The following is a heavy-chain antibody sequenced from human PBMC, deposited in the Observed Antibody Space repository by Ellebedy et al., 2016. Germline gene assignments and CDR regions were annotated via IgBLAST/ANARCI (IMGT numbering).Heavy chain of an antibody. CDR3: VTGHNGAFDF. J-gene: IGHJ3*01. Sequence: GESLKISXAASGFSVTSNDMSWVRQAPGRGLELVSLMYGGGTEYYADSVKGRFTITRDNSKNTLYLQMSGLGAGDTALYYCVTGHNGAFDFWGQGTMVTVSS. CDR2: MYGGGTE. D-gene: IGHD1-14*01. V-gene: IGHV3-53*01. CDR1: GFSVTSND.